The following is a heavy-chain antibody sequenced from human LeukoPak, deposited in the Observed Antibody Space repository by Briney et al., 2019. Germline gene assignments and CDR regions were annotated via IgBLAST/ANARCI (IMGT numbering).Heavy chain of an antibody. D-gene: IGHD3-22*01. CDR2: INAGNGNT. J-gene: IGHJ4*02. V-gene: IGHV1-3*01. CDR1: GYTFTSYA. CDR3: ARDQTRLSGYYPDY. Sequence: EASVKVSCKASGYTFTSYAMHWVRQAPGQRLEWMGWINAGNGNTKYSQRFQGRVTITRDTSACTAYMELSSLRSEDTAVYYCARDQTRLSGYYPDYWGQGTLVTVSS.